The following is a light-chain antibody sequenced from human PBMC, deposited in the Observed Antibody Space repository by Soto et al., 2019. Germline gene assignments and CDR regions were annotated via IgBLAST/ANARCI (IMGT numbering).Light chain of an antibody. J-gene: IGKJ1*01. CDR1: QSVSSY. Sequence: EMRVTQSPSTLSLSPGGRATLSCRASQSVSSYFAWYQQKPGQAPRLLIYDASNRATGIPARFSGSGSGTDFTLTISSLEPEDFAVYYCQQRGNWPLTFGQGTKVDIK. V-gene: IGKV3-11*01. CDR3: QQRGNWPLT. CDR2: DAS.